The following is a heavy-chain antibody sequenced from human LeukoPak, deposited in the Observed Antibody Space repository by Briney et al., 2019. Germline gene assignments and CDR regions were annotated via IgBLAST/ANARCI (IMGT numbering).Heavy chain of an antibody. CDR3: ARGGLVGPTPYLDS. Sequence: GGALRLSCAASGFTFITYPMYWVRQAPGRGPEYVSGINNNGDRTYYAKSVKGRFTISRDNSKNTLYLQVGSLRAEDMAVYYCARGGLVGPTPYLDSWGQGTLVTVSS. CDR1: GFTFITYP. D-gene: IGHD1-26*01. V-gene: IGHV3-64*01. CDR2: INNNGDRT. J-gene: IGHJ4*02.